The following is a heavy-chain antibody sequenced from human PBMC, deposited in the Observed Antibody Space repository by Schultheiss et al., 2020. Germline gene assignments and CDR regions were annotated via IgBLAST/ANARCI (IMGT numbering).Heavy chain of an antibody. V-gene: IGHV3-74*01. Sequence: GESLKISCAASAFTFSSYWMHWVRQAPGKGLVWVSRINSDGSRTNYADSVKGRYTISRDNAKNTLYLQMNSLRAEDTAVYYCARDIGGCHAFNIWGQGTMVTVSS. CDR1: AFTFSSYW. CDR2: INSDGSRT. D-gene: IGHD3-10*01. J-gene: IGHJ3*02. CDR3: ARDIGGCHAFNI.